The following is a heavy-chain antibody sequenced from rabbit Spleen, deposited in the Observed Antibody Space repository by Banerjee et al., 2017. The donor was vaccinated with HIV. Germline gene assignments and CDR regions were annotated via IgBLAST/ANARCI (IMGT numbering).Heavy chain of an antibody. CDR2: TVGGRSTFT. J-gene: IGHJ4*01. CDR1: GFSFSSNDY. Sequence: QEQLEESGGDLVKPEGSLTLTCKASGFSFSSNDYMCWVRQAPGKGLEWIACTVGGRSTFTYYASWAKGRFTISRTSSTTVTLRMTSLTAADTATYFCARDLVGVIGWNFYLWGQGTLVTVS. D-gene: IGHD1-1*01. V-gene: IGHV1S45*01. CDR3: ARDLVGVIGWNFYL.